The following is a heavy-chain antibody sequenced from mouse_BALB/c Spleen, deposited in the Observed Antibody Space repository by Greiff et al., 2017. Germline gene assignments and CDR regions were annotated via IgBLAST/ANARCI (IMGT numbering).Heavy chain of an antibody. CDR2: ISDGGSYT. CDR1: GFTFSDYY. J-gene: IGHJ2*01. CDR3: TFPTATGDY. Sequence: DVHLVESGGGLVKPGGSLKLSCAASGFTFSDYYMYWVRQTPEKRLEWVATISDGGSYTYYPDSVKGRFTISRDNAKNNLYLQMSSLKSEDTAMYYCTFPTATGDYWGQGTTLTVSS. V-gene: IGHV5-4*02. D-gene: IGHD1-2*01.